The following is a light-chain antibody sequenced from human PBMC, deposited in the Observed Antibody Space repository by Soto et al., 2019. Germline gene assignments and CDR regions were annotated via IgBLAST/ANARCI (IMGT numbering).Light chain of an antibody. CDR2: EVS. Sequence: QSVLTQPASVSGSPGQSITISCTGTSSDVGGYDYVSWYQLHPGKAPKRMVFEVSNRPSGGSYRFSGSKSGNTASLTISGLQAEDEADYFCSSYSISTAELFGTGTKGTVL. CDR1: SSDVGGYDY. V-gene: IGLV2-14*01. CDR3: SSYSISTAEL. J-gene: IGLJ1*01.